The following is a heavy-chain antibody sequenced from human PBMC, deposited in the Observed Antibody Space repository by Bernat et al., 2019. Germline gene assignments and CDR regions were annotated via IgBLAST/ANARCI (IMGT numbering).Heavy chain of an antibody. CDR2: IYISGST. D-gene: IGHD6-19*01. Sequence: QVQLQESGPGLVKPSETLSLTCAVSGGSISSYYWSWIRQPAGKGLEWIGRIYISGSTNYNPTLKSRVTLSVDTSKNQFSLKLSSVTAADTAVYYCARVPQVAVAGAPEPYWYFDLWGRGTLVTVSS. V-gene: IGHV4-4*07. J-gene: IGHJ2*01. CDR3: ARVPQVAVAGAPEPYWYFDL. CDR1: GGSISSYY.